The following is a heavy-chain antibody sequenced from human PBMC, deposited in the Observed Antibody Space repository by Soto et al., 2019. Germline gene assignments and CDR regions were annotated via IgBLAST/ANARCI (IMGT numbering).Heavy chain of an antibody. Sequence: GGSVRLACAASGFTFGSDSMNWVRQAPGKGLEWVAYISSSRSTIYYADSVTGRFTISRDNAKNSLYLQINSLRSEATAVYYCARDWNRFSIFGVAPRTYNIFGQRTMVPVSS. D-gene: IGHD3-3*01. V-gene: IGHV3-48*01. CDR2: ISSSRSTI. J-gene: IGHJ3*02. CDR3: ARDWNRFSIFGVAPRTYNI. CDR1: GFTFGSDS.